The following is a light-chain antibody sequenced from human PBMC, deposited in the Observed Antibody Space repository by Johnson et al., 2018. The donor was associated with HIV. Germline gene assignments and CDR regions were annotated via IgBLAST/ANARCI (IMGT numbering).Light chain of an antibody. J-gene: IGLJ1*01. CDR1: NSNIGHNY. V-gene: IGLV1-51*01. CDR3: RTWDSSLSTGGV. Sequence: QSVLTQPPSVSAAPGQKVTISCSGSNSNIGHNYVSWYQQLPGTAPKLLIYDNNKRPSGIPDRFSGSKSGTSATLAITGLQTGDEADYYCRTWDSSLSTGGVFGTGTKVTVL. CDR2: DNN.